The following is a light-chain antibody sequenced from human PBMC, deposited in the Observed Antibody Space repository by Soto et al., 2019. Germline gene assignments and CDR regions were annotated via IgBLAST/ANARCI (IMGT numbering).Light chain of an antibody. CDR3: QQRSNWPPT. CDR2: DAS. Sequence: EIVLTQSPATLSLSPGERATLSCRASQSVSSYLAWYQQKPGQAPRLLIYDASNRATGIPARFSGSGSGTDFTLTIRSLEPEDCAVYYCQQRSNWPPTFGQGTKVEIK. J-gene: IGKJ1*01. V-gene: IGKV3-11*01. CDR1: QSVSSY.